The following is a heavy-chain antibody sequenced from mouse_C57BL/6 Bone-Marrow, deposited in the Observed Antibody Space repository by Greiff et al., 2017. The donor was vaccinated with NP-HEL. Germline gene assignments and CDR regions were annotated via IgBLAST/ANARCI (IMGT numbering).Heavy chain of an antibody. CDR2: IYPGGGYT. CDR3: ARLGDYDAMDY. CDR1: GYTFTNYC. V-gene: IGHV1-63*01. Sequence: VQLQQSGAELVRPGTSVKMSCKASGYTFTNYCIGWAKQRPGHGLEWIGDIYPGGGYTNYNEKFKGKATLTADKSSSTAYMQFSSLTSEDSAIYYCARLGDYDAMDYWGQGTSVTVSS. J-gene: IGHJ4*01.